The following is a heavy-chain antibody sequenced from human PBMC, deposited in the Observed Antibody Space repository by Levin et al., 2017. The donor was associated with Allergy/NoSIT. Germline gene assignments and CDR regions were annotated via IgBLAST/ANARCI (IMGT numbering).Heavy chain of an antibody. CDR1: GFTFSSYW. CDR3: ARDGGVAVAGYYYFGMDV. J-gene: IGHJ6*02. V-gene: IGHV3-74*01. D-gene: IGHD6-19*01. Sequence: PGGSLRLSCAASGFTFSSYWMHWVRQAPGKGLVWVSRISNDESSTIYADSVKGRFTISRDNAKNTLYLQMNSLRAEDTAVYYCARDGGVAVAGYYYFGMDVWGQGTTVTVSS. CDR2: ISNDESST.